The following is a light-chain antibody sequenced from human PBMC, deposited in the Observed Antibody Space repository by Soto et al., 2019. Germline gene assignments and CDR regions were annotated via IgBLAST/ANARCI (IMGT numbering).Light chain of an antibody. CDR2: EVS. J-gene: IGLJ2*01. V-gene: IGLV2-8*01. Sequence: QSALTQPPSASGSPGQSVTISCTGTSSDIAIYNYVSWYQQHPGKAPKLMIFEVSKRPSGVPDRFSGSKSANTASLTVSGLQAEDEADYYCSSFTSKSTLIFGGGTKLTVL. CDR1: SSDIAIYNY. CDR3: SSFTSKSTLI.